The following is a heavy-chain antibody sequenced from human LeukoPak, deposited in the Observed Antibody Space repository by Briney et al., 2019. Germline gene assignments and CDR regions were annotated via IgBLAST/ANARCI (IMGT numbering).Heavy chain of an antibody. CDR2: IYYSGST. CDR3: ARDLKYCSSTSCYTFEDAFDI. CDR1: GGSLSSYY. J-gene: IGHJ3*02. Sequence: PSETLSLTCTVSGGSLSSYYWSWIRQPPGKGLEWIGYIYYSGSTYYNPSLKSRVTISVDTSKNQFSLKLSSVTAADTAVYYCARDLKYCSSTSCYTFEDAFDIWGQGTMVTVSS. V-gene: IGHV4-59*06. D-gene: IGHD2-2*02.